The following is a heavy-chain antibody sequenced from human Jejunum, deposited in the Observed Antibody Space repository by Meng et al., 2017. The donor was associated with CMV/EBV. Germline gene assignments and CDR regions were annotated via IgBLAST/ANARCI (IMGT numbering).Heavy chain of an antibody. V-gene: IGHV3-30*02. CDR3: ARDFTWSSDH. Sequence: QVHLVESGXGVVQPGGSLRLSCEASGFTFSSYGTHWARQAPGRGLEWVAFIGSDGVTKHYVDSVKGRFTISRGNSNNILYLQMNSLRAEDTAVYYCARDFTWSSDHWGQGTLVTVSS. J-gene: IGHJ4*02. D-gene: IGHD2-15*01. CDR2: IGSDGVTK. CDR1: GFTFSSYG.